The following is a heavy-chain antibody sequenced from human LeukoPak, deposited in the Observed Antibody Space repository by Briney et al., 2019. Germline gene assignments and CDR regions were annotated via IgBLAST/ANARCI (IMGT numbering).Heavy chain of an antibody. D-gene: IGHD6-19*01. CDR2: IYSGDTT. CDR1: GFTITNNY. J-gene: IGHJ2*01. V-gene: IGHV3-53*01. Sequence: GGSLRLSCAASGFTITNNYMSWVRQAPGEGLGWVSVIYSGDTTYYADSVKGRTISRDNSKNTLYLQMNSQRAEDTAVYYCAKGAGIAVAGSTWYFDLWGRGTLVTVSS. CDR3: AKGAGIAVAGSTWYFDL.